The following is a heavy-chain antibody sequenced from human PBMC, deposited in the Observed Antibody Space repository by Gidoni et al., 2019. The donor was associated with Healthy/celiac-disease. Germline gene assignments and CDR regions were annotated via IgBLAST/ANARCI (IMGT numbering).Heavy chain of an antibody. V-gene: IGHV3-23*01. CDR1: GFTFSSYA. CDR3: AKDLGRSTTRYSDY. D-gene: IGHD1-26*01. CDR2: ISVSGVST. J-gene: IGHJ4*02. Sequence: EVQLLESGGGLVQPGGSLRLSCAAAGFTFSSYAMSWVRQAPGKGLEWVSAISVSGVSTYYADSVKCRFTISRDNSKNTLYLKMNSLRAEDTAVYYCAKDLGRSTTRYSDYWGQGTLVTVSS.